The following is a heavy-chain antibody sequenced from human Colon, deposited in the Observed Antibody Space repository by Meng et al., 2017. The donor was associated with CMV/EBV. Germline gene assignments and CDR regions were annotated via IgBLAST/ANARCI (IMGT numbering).Heavy chain of an antibody. D-gene: IGHD3-16*01. V-gene: IGHV4-61*01. CDR3: TRGNTALWDNDH. J-gene: IGHJ4*02. CDR2: VYYSGST. CDR1: GASVNSDKNY. Sequence: CTCSGASVNSDKNYWSWIREPPGKGLEFIGYVYYSGSTNYNPFFKGRVTISIDTSKNQFSLKLTSVTAADTAIYYCTRGNTALWDNDHWGQGTLVTVSS.